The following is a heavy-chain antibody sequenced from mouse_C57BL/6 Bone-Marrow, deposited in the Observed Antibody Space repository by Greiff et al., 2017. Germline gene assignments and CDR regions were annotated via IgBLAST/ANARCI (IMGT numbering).Heavy chain of an antibody. CDR2: IHPNSGST. Sequence: QVQLQQPGAELVKPGASVKLSCKASGYTFTSYWMHWVKQRPGQGLEWIGMIHPNSGSTNYNEKFKSKATLTVDKSSSTAYMQLSGLTSEDSAVYYCARAGRRRYFDVWGTGTTVTVSS. CDR1: GYTFTSYW. V-gene: IGHV1-64*01. CDR3: ARAGRRRYFDV. D-gene: IGHD3-3*01. J-gene: IGHJ1*03.